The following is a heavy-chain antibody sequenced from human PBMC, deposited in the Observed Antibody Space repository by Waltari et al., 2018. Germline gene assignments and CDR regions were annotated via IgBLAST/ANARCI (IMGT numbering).Heavy chain of an antibody. CDR1: GFMFSRYW. V-gene: IGHV3-7*01. D-gene: IGHD2-2*01. CDR3: AKSRGFEY. Sequence: EVQLVESGGGLVPPGGSLRLSCGASGFMFSRYWMSWVRQTPGKGLEWVANINYDGSQKYYVDSVKGRFTISRDNAKNSVYLQMNSLRVEDTAVYYCAKSRGFEYWGQGTLITVSS. CDR2: INYDGSQK. J-gene: IGHJ4*02.